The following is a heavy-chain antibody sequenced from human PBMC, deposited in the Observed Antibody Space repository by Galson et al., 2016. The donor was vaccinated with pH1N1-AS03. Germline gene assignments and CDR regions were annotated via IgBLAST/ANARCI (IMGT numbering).Heavy chain of an antibody. J-gene: IGHJ4*02. CDR2: IDPSGGPT. D-gene: IGHD3-10*01. V-gene: IGHV1-46*01. CDR3: ARRYCFDY. Sequence: SVKVSCKASGYTLTRYYMHWVRQAPGQGLEWMGIIDPSGGPTTYAPKFQGRITITTVTSTSTVYMELVSLRSEDTAVYYCARRYCFDYWGQGTLVTVSS. CDR1: GYTLTRYY.